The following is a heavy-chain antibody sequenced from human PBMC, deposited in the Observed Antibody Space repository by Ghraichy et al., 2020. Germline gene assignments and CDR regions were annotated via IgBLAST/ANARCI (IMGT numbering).Heavy chain of an antibody. Sequence: GGSRRLSCAASGFTFTDYFISWIRQAPGKGLEWVSYISSGSEHIKYADSVKGRFTISRDNAKNSVYLQMNSLRVEDTAMYYCARDSKWSDDGFDIWGQGTTVTVST. J-gene: IGHJ3*02. CDR3: ARDSKWSDDGFDI. CDR2: ISSGSEHI. D-gene: IGHD2-8*01. CDR1: GFTFTDYF. V-gene: IGHV3-11*06.